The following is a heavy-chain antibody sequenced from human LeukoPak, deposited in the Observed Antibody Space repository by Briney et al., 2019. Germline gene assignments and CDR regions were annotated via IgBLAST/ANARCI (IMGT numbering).Heavy chain of an antibody. CDR1: GFTLSDYY. CDR2: ISSSGSTI. D-gene: IGHD1-26*01. CDR3: ARELWDHDAFDI. V-gene: IGHV3-11*04. J-gene: IGHJ3*02. Sequence: PGGSLRLSCAASGFTLSDYYMSWIRQAPGKGLEWVSYISSSGSTIYYADSVKGRFTISRDNAKNSLYLQMNSLRAEDTAVYYCARELWDHDAFDIWGQGTMVTVSS.